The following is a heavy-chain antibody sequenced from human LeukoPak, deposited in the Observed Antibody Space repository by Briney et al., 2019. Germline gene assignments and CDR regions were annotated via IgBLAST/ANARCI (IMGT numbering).Heavy chain of an antibody. CDR3: AGVTRLGAFDI. V-gene: IGHV4-59*01. CDR1: GGSISSYY. CDR2: IYYSGST. J-gene: IGHJ3*02. D-gene: IGHD7-27*01. Sequence: SETLSLTCTVSGGSISSYYWSWIRQPPGKGLEWIGYIYYSGSTNYNPSLKSRVTISVDTSKNQFSLKLSSVTAADTAVYYCAGVTRLGAFDIWGQGTMVTVSS.